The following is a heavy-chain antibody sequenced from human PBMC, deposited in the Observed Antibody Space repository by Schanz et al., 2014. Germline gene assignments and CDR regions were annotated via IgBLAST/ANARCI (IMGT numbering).Heavy chain of an antibody. CDR1: GFTFSSYA. D-gene: IGHD3-9*01. Sequence: EEQLVESGGGLVQPGGSLRLSCAASGFTFSSYAMTWVRQAPGKGLEWVSLISDSGDTAYYADSVKGRFTISRDNFKGALYLQMSSLRADDTAVYYCAKAADWPVTRFDPWGQGTLVTVSS. CDR3: AKAADWPVTRFDP. CDR2: ISDSGDTA. V-gene: IGHV3-23*04. J-gene: IGHJ5*02.